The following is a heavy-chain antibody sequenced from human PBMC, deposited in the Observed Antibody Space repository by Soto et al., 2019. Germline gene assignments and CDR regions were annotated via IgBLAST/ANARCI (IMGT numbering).Heavy chain of an antibody. V-gene: IGHV3-30*18. Sequence: PGGSLRLSCAASGFTFSSYGMHWVRQAPGKGLEWVAVISYDGSNKYYADSVKGRFTISRDNSKNTLYLQMNSLRAEDTAVYYCAKDSDVDTAMAFDYWGQGTLVTVSS. J-gene: IGHJ4*02. CDR1: GFTFSSYG. CDR3: AKDSDVDTAMAFDY. D-gene: IGHD5-18*01. CDR2: ISYDGSNK.